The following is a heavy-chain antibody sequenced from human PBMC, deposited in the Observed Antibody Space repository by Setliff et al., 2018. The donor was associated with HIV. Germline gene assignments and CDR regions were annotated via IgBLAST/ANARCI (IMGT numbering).Heavy chain of an antibody. Sequence: PGGSLRLSCAASGFSFGSYWMSWVRQAPGKGLEWIGEINHSGRTNYNPSLESRVTISVDTSKNQFSLNLNSVTAADTAMYYCACRPQYPIWGQGTLVTVSS. V-gene: IGHV4-4*02. D-gene: IGHD2-2*01. CDR2: INHSGRT. CDR3: ACRPQYPI. CDR1: GFSFGSYW. J-gene: IGHJ4*02.